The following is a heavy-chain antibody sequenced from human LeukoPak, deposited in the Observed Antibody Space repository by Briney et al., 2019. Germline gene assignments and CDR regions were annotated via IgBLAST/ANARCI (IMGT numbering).Heavy chain of an antibody. V-gene: IGHV3-21*01. CDR2: ISSSSSYI. D-gene: IGHD6-19*01. CDR1: GFTFSSYS. J-gene: IGHJ4*02. CDR3: ARDHHSSGWSRGFDY. Sequence: GGSLRLSCAASGFTFSSYSTNWVRQAPGKRLEWVSSISSSSSYIYYADSVKGRFTISRDNAKNSLYLQMNSLRAEDTAVYYCARDHHSSGWSRGFDYWGQGTLVTVSS.